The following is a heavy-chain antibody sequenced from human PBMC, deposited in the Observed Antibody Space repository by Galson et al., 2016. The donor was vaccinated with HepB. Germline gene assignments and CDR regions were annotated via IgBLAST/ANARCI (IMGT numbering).Heavy chain of an antibody. CDR1: GGSISSSSDY. CDR3: ARHAPNEGSGWILYFDL. J-gene: IGHJ2*01. D-gene: IGHD6-19*01. Sequence: SETLSLTCTVSGGSISSSSDYWGWIRQPPGKGLEWIGSIYYSGRTYNNPSLRSRVSISVATSKNQFSLKLSSVTAADTGVYYCARHAPNEGSGWILYFDLWGRGTLVTVSS. CDR2: IYYSGRT. V-gene: IGHV4-39*01.